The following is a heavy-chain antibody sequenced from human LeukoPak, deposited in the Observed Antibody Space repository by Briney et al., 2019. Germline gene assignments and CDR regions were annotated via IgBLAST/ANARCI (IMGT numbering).Heavy chain of an antibody. D-gene: IGHD6-13*01. CDR1: GITFSSTA. CDR2: IVVGSGNT. Sequence: GTSVKVSCKASGITFSSTAIQWVRQARGQCLEWVGRIVVGSGNTNYAQKFQERVTITRDMSTSTAYMELSSLRSEDTAVYYCAATREYTTSWYGGYYYYGMDVWGQGTTVTVSS. J-gene: IGHJ6*02. CDR3: AATREYTTSWYGGYYYYGMDV. V-gene: IGHV1-58*02.